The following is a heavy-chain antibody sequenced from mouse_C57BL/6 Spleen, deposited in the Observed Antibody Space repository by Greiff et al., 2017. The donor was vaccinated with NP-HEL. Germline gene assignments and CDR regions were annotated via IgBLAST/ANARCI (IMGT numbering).Heavy chain of an antibody. CDR1: GYSITSGYY. J-gene: IGHJ2*01. V-gene: IGHV3-6*01. Sequence: EVQLQESGPGLVKPSQSLSLTCSVTGYSITSGYYWNWIRQFPGNKLEWMGYISYDGSNNYNPSLKNRISITRDTSKNQFFLKLNSVTTEDTATYYCARAGAPFDYWGQGTTLTVSS. CDR2: ISYDGSN. CDR3: ARAGAPFDY.